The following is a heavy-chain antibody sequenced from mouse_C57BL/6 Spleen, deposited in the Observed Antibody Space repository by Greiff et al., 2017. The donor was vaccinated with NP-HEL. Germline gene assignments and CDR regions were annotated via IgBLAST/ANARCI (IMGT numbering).Heavy chain of an antibody. D-gene: IGHD2-3*01. V-gene: IGHV1-50*01. CDR1: GYTFTSYW. Sequence: VQLQQPGAELVKPGASVKLSCKASGYTFTSYWMQWVKQRPGQGLEWIGEIDPSDSYTNYNQKFKGKATLTVDTSSSTAYMQLSSLTSEDSAVYYCARLGDGSYFDYWGQGTTLTVSS. CDR3: ARLGDGSYFDY. CDR2: IDPSDSYT. J-gene: IGHJ2*01.